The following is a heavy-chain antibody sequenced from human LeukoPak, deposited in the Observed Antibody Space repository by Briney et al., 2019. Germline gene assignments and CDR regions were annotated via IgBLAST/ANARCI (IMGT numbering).Heavy chain of an antibody. CDR2: IRYDGSNK. Sequence: GGSLRLSCAASGFTCSSYGMHWVRQAPGKGLEWVAFIRYDGSNKYYADSVKGRFTISRDNSKNTLYLQMNSLRAEDTAVYYCAKPRLRSIAARPDPSCDYWGQGTLVTVSS. CDR3: AKPRLRSIAARPDPSCDY. D-gene: IGHD6-6*01. CDR1: GFTCSSYG. J-gene: IGHJ4*02. V-gene: IGHV3-30*02.